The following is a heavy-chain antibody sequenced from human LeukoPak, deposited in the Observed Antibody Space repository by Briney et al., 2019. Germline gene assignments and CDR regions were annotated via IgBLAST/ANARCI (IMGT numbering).Heavy chain of an antibody. CDR1: GGSISSYY. Sequence: SETLSLTCTVSGGSISSYYWSWIRQPPGKGLEWIGYIYYSGSTNYNPSLKSRVTISVDTSKNQFSLKLSSVTAADTAVYYCAKDLHQIQRYSSGYFDYWGQGTLVTVSS. CDR3: AKDLHQIQRYSSGYFDY. CDR2: IYYSGST. D-gene: IGHD6-19*01. V-gene: IGHV4-59*01. J-gene: IGHJ4*02.